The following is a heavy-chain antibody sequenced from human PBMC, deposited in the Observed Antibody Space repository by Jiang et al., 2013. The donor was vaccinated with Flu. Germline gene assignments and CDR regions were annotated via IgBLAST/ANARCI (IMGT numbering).Heavy chain of an antibody. Sequence: SQTLSLTCAISGDSVSSNSAAWNWIRQSPSRGLEWLGRTYYRSKWYNDYAVSVKSRITINLDTSKNQFSLQLNSVTPEDTAVYYCARSPGAMTTVTTGYGNAFDIWGQGTMVTVSS. D-gene: IGHD4-17*01. CDR1: GDSVSSNSAA. V-gene: IGHV6-1*01. CDR3: ARSPGAMTTVTTGYGNAFDI. CDR2: TYYRSKWYN. J-gene: IGHJ3*02.